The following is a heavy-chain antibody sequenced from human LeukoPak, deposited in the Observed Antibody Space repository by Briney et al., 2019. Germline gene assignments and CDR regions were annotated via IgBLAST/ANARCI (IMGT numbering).Heavy chain of an antibody. V-gene: IGHV3-21*01. CDR2: INRDSSYI. CDR3: ARPDY. Sequence: PGGSLRLSCAASGFTFSFYSMNWVRQAPGKGLEWVSSINRDSSYIYYADSVKGRFTISRDNAKNSLYLQMNSLRAEDMAVYYCARPDYWGQGTLVTVSS. CDR1: GFTFSFYS. J-gene: IGHJ4*02.